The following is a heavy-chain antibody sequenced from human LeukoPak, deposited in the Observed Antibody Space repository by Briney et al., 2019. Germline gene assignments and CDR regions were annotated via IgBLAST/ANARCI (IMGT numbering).Heavy chain of an antibody. Sequence: ASVKGSCKVSGYTLTELSMHWVRQAPGKGLEWMAGFDPEDGETIYAQKFQGRVTMTEDTSTDTAYMELSSLRSEDTAVYYCATVNYDILTGYSPFDYWGQGTLVTVSS. CDR2: FDPEDGET. D-gene: IGHD3-9*01. CDR3: ATVNYDILTGYSPFDY. V-gene: IGHV1-24*01. CDR1: GYTLTELS. J-gene: IGHJ4*02.